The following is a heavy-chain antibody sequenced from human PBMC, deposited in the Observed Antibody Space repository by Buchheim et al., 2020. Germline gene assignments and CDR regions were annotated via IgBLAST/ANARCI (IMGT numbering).Heavy chain of an antibody. CDR1: GGSISSSSYY. V-gene: IGHV4-39*01. CDR2: IYYSGST. J-gene: IGHJ1*01. CDR3: ARSATAALRKYFQH. Sequence: QLQLQESGPGLVKPSETLSLTCTVSGGSISSSSYYWGWIRQPPGKGLEWIGSIYYSGSTYYNPPLKSRVTISVDTSKNQFSLKLSSVTAADTAVYYCARSATAALRKYFQHWGQGTL. D-gene: IGHD4-17*01.